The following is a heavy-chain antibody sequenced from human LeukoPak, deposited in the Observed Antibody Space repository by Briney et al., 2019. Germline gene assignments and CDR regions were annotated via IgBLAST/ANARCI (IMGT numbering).Heavy chain of an antibody. CDR3: ARRYFYDCSVSQGGYFDY. V-gene: IGHV5-51*01. D-gene: IGHD3-22*01. J-gene: IGHJ4*02. CDR2: IYPGDPDT. Sequence: GESLQISCKGSGYSFTNYWIGWVRQMPGKGLEWMGIIYPGDPDTRYSPSFQGQVTISADKSISTAYLQWSSLKASDTAMYYCARRYFYDCSVSQGGYFDYWGQGTLVTVSS. CDR1: GYSFTNYW.